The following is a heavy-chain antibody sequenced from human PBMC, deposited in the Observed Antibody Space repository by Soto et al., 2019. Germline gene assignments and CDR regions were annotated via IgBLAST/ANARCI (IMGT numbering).Heavy chain of an antibody. V-gene: IGHV3-7*03. CDR3: ARYFRGSGRYFFDH. D-gene: IGHD6-19*01. J-gene: IGHJ4*02. Sequence: PGGSLRLCCIASEFTFISSFMGWVRQAPGKGLEWVANINQDGSGTYYVDSVKGRFTISRDNAKNSLHLQMNSLRAEDTAVYYCARYFRGSGRYFFDHWGQGTLVTVSS. CDR2: INQDGSGT. CDR1: EFTFISSF.